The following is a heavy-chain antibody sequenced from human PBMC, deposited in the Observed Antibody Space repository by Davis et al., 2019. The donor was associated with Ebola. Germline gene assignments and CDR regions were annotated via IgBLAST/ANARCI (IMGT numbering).Heavy chain of an antibody. CDR2: LFYNGDT. CDR1: GGSINSFL. CDR3: VKDDVTAGRFNY. V-gene: IGHV4-59*08. D-gene: IGHD1-20*01. J-gene: IGHJ4*02. Sequence: MPSETLSLTCSVSGGSINSFLWTWIRQPPGKGLEWVGCLFYNGDTKYNPALESRVTISVDTSKYQFSLRLSSVTAADTAMYYCVKDDVTAGRFNYWSQGSLVTVSS.